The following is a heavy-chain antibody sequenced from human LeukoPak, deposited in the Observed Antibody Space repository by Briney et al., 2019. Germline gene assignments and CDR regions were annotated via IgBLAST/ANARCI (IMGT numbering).Heavy chain of an antibody. CDR3: ARDYSLGGYDLVWFDP. D-gene: IGHD5-12*01. V-gene: IGHV4-59*12. CDR2: IYYSGST. CDR1: GGSISSYY. J-gene: IGHJ5*02. Sequence: SETLSLTCTVSGGSISSYYWSWIRQPPGKGLEWIGYIYYSGSTNYNPSLKSRVTMSVDTSKNQFSLKLSSVTAADTAVYYCARDYSLGGYDLVWFDPWGQGTPVTVSS.